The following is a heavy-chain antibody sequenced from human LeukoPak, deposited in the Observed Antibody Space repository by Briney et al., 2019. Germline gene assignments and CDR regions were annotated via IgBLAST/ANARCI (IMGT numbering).Heavy chain of an antibody. Sequence: GGSLRLSCAASGFTFSNYGMYWVRQAPGKGVEGVAVISFDGRNKYYTDSVKGRFIISRDNSTSTLYLQVDSLRAEDTAVYYCAKDRGRPAVAGPCYGMDVWGQGTKVTVSS. J-gene: IGHJ6*02. CDR2: ISFDGRNK. CDR1: GFTFSNYG. V-gene: IGHV3-30*18. CDR3: AKDRGRPAVAGPCYGMDV. D-gene: IGHD6-19*01.